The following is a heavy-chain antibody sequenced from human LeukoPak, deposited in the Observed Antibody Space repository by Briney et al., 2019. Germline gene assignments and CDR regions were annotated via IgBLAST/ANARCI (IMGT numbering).Heavy chain of an antibody. D-gene: IGHD2-15*01. CDR1: GGSISSYY. J-gene: IGHJ4*02. CDR2: IYTSGST. V-gene: IGHV4-4*07. CDR3: ARDCSGGSCYSGGIDY. Sequence: SETLSLTCTVSGGSISSYYWSWIRQPAGKGLEWIGRIYTSGSTNYNPSLKSRVTMSVDTSKNRFSLKLSSVTAADTAVYYCARDCSGGSCYSGGIDYWGQGTLVTVSS.